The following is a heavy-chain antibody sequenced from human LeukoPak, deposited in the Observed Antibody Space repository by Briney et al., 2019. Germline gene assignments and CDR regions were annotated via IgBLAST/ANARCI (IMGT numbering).Heavy chain of an antibody. J-gene: IGHJ3*02. Sequence: GGSLRLSCAATGFTFSTYGMHWVRQDPGRGLEWVAVIWSDGNNKFYANSVKGRFTFSRDNSRNTLSLQMNSLRAEDTAIYYCVKERGPFDAFDIWGQGTMVTVSS. CDR1: GFTFSTYG. CDR3: VKERGPFDAFDI. CDR2: IWSDGNNK. V-gene: IGHV3-33*06.